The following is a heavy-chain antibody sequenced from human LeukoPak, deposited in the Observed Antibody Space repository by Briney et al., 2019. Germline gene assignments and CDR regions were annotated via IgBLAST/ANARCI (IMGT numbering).Heavy chain of an antibody. Sequence: ASVKVSCKASGYTFTSYGINWLRQAPGQGLEWMGRSSLNNVNKNYIEKLQGRVTMTTDTSTSTDHMELRSLRPDDTAVYYCARDQSPLNGGYSEGEVFDCWGQGTLVTVSS. V-gene: IGHV1-18*01. D-gene: IGHD5-12*01. CDR1: GYTFTSYG. CDR3: ARDQSPLNGGYSEGEVFDC. J-gene: IGHJ4*02. CDR2: SSLNNVNK.